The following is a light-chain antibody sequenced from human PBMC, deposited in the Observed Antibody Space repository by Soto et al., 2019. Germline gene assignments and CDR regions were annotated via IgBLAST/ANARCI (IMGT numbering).Light chain of an antibody. Sequence: DIQMTQSPSSLSASVGDRVTITCRASQGITNDLGWYQQKPGEAPKRLIYAASTLQSGVPSRFSGSGSGTEFPLTISNLQPEDVAPYYCLQYNSFPVTFGPGTKVDIK. V-gene: IGKV1-17*02. CDR2: AAS. CDR1: QGITND. J-gene: IGKJ3*01. CDR3: LQYNSFPVT.